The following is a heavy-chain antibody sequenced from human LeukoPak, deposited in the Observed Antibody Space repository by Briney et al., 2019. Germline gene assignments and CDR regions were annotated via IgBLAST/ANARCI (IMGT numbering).Heavy chain of an antibody. D-gene: IGHD3-3*01. CDR1: GFTFSSYS. J-gene: IGHJ3*02. CDR3: ARDDEDFWSGYYDAFDI. CDR2: ICSSSSYI. V-gene: IGHV3-21*01. Sequence: GGSLRLSCAASGFTFSSYSMNWVRQAPGTGLEWVSSICSSSSYIYYADSVKGRFTISRDNAKNSLYLQMNSLRAEDTAVYYCARDDEDFWSGYYDAFDIWGQGTMVTVSS.